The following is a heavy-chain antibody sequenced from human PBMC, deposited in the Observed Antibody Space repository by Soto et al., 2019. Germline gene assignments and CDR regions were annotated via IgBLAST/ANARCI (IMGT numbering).Heavy chain of an antibody. CDR3: ARNRDGYNYRLGYYGMDV. Sequence: TSETLSLTCTVSGGSISSSSYYWGWIRQPPGKGLEWIGSIYYSGSTYYNPSLKSRVTISVDTSKNQFSLKLSSVTAADTAVYYCARNRDGYNYRLGYYGMDVWGQGTTVTVSS. D-gene: IGHD1-1*01. V-gene: IGHV4-39*01. CDR2: IYYSGST. CDR1: GGSISSSSYY. J-gene: IGHJ6*02.